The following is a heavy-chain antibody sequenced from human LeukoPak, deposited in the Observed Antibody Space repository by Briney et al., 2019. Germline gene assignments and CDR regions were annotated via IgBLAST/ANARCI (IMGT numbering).Heavy chain of an antibody. CDR1: GFTFSSYG. Sequence: PGGSLRPSCAASGFTFSSYGMHWVRQAPGKGLEWVAVISYDGSNKYYADSVKGRFTISRDNSKNTLYLQMNSLRAEDTAVYYCGSNAYYYGMDVWGQGTTVTVSS. V-gene: IGHV3-30*03. CDR3: GSNAYYYGMDV. J-gene: IGHJ6*02. D-gene: IGHD4-11*01. CDR2: ISYDGSNK.